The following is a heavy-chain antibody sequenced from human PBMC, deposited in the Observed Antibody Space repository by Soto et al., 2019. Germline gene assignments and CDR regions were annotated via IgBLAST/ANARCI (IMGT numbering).Heavy chain of an antibody. Sequence: QVQLVQSGAEVKKPGSSVKVSCKASGGTFSSYAISWVRQAPGQGLEWMGGIIPIFGTANYAQKFQGRVTITADESTSTAYMELSSLSSEATAVYYGARQVAALRDYYYGMDVWGQGNTVTVSS. D-gene: IGHD5-12*01. CDR1: GGTFSSYA. CDR3: ARQVAALRDYYYGMDV. V-gene: IGHV1-69*12. CDR2: IIPIFGTA. J-gene: IGHJ6*02.